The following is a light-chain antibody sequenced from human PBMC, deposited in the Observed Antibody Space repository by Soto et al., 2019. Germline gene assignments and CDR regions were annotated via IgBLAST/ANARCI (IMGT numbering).Light chain of an antibody. J-gene: IGLJ1*01. V-gene: IGLV2-14*01. CDR3: NSYTSSSTLYV. Sequence: QSVLTQPASVSGSPGQSITISCTGTSSDIGTYNYVSWYQQHPGKAPKLMLYEVSNRPSGVSNRFFGSKSGNTASLTISGLQAEDEVDYFCNSYTSSSTLYVFGTGTKVTVL. CDR2: EVS. CDR1: SSDIGTYNY.